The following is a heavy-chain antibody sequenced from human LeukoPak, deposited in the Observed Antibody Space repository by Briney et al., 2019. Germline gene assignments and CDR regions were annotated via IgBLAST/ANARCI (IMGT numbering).Heavy chain of an antibody. V-gene: IGHV3-33*01. D-gene: IGHD1-7*01. CDR3: ARDVGITGTVGYFDY. Sequence: PGRSLSLSCGASGLPFSIYGMNWVRQALGKGLEWVAVIWSDGITKYYADSVRGRCTISRDNSKNTLYLQIDSLRAEDTAVYYCARDVGITGTVGYFDYWGQGTLVTVSS. CDR2: IWSDGITK. J-gene: IGHJ4*02. CDR1: GLPFSIYG.